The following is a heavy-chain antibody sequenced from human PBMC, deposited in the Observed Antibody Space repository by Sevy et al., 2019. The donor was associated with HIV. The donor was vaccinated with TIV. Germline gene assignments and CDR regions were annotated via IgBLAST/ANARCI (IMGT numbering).Heavy chain of an antibody. D-gene: IGHD3-22*01. CDR2: FEPEDAET. CDR1: GYTLSQLS. CDR3: ATTKDYYDSSGSPFDY. V-gene: IGHV1-24*01. J-gene: IGHJ4*02. Sequence: ASVKVSCKVSGYTLSQLSLHCVRQAPGKGLEWMGSFEPEDAETIYAQKFQGRVTMTEDRSTDTTYMELSSLRSEDTAVYFCATTKDYYDSSGSPFDYWGQGTLVTVSS.